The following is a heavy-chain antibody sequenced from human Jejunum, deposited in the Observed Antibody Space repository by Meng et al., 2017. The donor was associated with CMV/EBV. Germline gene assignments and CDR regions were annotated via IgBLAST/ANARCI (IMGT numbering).Heavy chain of an antibody. CDR2: ISAAGTT. D-gene: IGHD2/OR15-2a*01. CDR3: AKAGAFDHFFDY. J-gene: IGHJ4*02. CDR1: GFTFSSFA. Sequence: CPASGFTFSSFAMTWVRQAPGKGLEWVSTISAAGTTYYADSLKGRFTISRDDSKNMVYLQMNSLGAEDTAVYYCAKAGAFDHFFDYWGQGTLVTVSS. V-gene: IGHV3-23*01.